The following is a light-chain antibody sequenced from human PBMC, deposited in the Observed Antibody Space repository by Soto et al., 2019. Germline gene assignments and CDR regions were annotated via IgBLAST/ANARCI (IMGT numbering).Light chain of an antibody. CDR2: AAS. V-gene: IGKV1-8*01. CDR3: QQYYSYPLP. Sequence: AIRMTQSPSSFSASTGDRVTITCRASQGISSYLAWYQQKPGKAPKLLIYAASTLQSGVPSMFSGSGSGTDFTLTISCLQSEDFATYYGQQYYSYPLPCGGGTKVDIK. J-gene: IGKJ4*01. CDR1: QGISSY.